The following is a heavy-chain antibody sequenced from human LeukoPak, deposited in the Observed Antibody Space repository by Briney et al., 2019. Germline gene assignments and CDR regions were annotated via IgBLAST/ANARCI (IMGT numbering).Heavy chain of an antibody. D-gene: IGHD6-13*01. Sequence: KTGGSLRLSCAASGFTFSDYYMSWIRQAPGKGLEWVSYISSSGSTIYYADSVKGRFTISRDNAKNSLYLQMNSLRAEDTAVYYCARDRVAAAPLDAFDIWGQGTMVTVSS. J-gene: IGHJ3*02. V-gene: IGHV3-11*04. CDR3: ARDRVAAAPLDAFDI. CDR1: GFTFSDYY. CDR2: ISSSGSTI.